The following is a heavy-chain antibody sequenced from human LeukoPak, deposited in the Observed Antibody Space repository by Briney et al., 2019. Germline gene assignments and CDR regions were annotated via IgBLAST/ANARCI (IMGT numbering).Heavy chain of an antibody. V-gene: IGHV4-39*07. CDR1: GGSISSSSYY. J-gene: IGHJ5*02. CDR2: IYYSGST. D-gene: IGHD6-13*01. CDR3: VRQQLGYGNWFDP. Sequence: PSETLYLTCTVSGGSISSSSYYWGWIRQPPGKGLEWIGSIYYSGSTYYNPSLKSRVTISVDTSKNQFSLKLSSVTAADTAVYYAVRQQLGYGNWFDPWGQGTLVTVSS.